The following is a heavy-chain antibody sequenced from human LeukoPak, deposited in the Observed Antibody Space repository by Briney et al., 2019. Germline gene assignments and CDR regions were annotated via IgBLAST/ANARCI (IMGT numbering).Heavy chain of an antibody. D-gene: IGHD4-17*01. CDR1: GGSISRGGYY. CDR2: FYYSRTT. CDR3: ARGDYGLYFFDS. V-gene: IGHV4-31*03. Sequence: SQTLSLTSTVSGGSISRGGYYWNWIRQHPRAGLEWIGYFYYSRTTSYNPSLKSRATISVDTSNNQFSLKLSSVTAADTAVYYCARGDYGLYFFDSWGRGTLVTVSS. J-gene: IGHJ4*02.